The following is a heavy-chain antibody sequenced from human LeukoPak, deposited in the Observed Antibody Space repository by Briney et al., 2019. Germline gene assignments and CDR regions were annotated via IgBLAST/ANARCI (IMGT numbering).Heavy chain of an antibody. V-gene: IGHV4-59*01. CDR3: ASGIAVAGPSDY. D-gene: IGHD6-19*01. CDR2: IYYSGST. J-gene: IGHJ4*02. CDR1: GGSISSYY. Sequence: NPSETLSLTCTVSGGSISSYYWSWIRQPPGKALEWIGYIYYSGSTNYNPSLKSRVTISVDTSKNQFSLKLSSVTAADTAVYYCASGIAVAGPSDYWGQGTLVTVSS.